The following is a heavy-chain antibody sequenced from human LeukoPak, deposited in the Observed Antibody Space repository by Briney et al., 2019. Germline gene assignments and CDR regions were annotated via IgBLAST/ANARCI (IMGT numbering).Heavy chain of an antibody. CDR1: GFTFSSYG. CDR3: AKGTIAAADYYFDY. J-gene: IGHJ4*02. Sequence: PGGSLRLSCAASGFTFSSYGMSWVRQAPGKGLEWVSAISGSGGSTYYADSVKGWFTISRDNSKNTLYLQMNSLRAEDTAVYYCAKGTIAAADYYFDYWGQGTLVTVSS. CDR2: ISGSGGST. D-gene: IGHD6-13*01. V-gene: IGHV3-23*01.